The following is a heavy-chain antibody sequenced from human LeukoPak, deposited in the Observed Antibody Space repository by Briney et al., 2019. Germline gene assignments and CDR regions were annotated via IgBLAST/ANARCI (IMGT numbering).Heavy chain of an antibody. CDR3: TTAPDILTGILSSGDEFAI. CDR1: GFTVSNSW. D-gene: IGHD3-9*01. J-gene: IGHJ3*02. CDR2: IKSKTDSVTK. Sequence: GGSLRLSCAASGFTVSNSWMSWVRQAPGKGLEWVGRIKSKTDSVTKDYAAPVKCRFTISRDDPKTPLYLQMKRLKSADTAVYYCTTAPDILTGILSSGDEFAIWGQGKTVTLSS. V-gene: IGHV3-15*01.